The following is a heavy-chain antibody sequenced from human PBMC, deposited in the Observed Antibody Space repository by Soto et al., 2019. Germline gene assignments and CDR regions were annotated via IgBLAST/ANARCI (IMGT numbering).Heavy chain of an antibody. CDR1: GGSISSYY. CDR3: ACSNIAAAGFYYYGIDV. D-gene: IGHD6-13*01. CDR2: IYYSGST. J-gene: IGHJ6*04. V-gene: IGHV4-59*01. Sequence: QVQLQESGPGLVKPSETLSLTCTVSGGSISSYYWSWIRQPPGKGLEWIGYIYYSGSTNYNPSLKSRVTISVDTSKNQFSLKLSSVTAADTAAYYCACSNIAAAGFYYYGIDVWGRGTTVTVSS.